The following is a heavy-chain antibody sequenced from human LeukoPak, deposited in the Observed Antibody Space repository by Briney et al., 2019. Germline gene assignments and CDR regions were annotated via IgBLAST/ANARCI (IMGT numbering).Heavy chain of an antibody. CDR3: AHGTMYQLDY. D-gene: IGHD2-2*01. V-gene: IGHV3-23*01. Sequence: GGSLRLSCAASGFTFSSYGMSWVRQAPGKGLEWVSGILGLGGASRTYYADSVKGRFTISRDNSKNTLYLQMNSLRAEGTAVYYCAHGTMYQLDYWGQGPLVTVPS. J-gene: IGHJ4*02. CDR2: ILGLGGASRT. CDR1: GFTFSSYG.